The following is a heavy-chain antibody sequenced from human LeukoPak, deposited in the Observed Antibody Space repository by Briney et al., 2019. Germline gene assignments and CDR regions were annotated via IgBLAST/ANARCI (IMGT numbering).Heavy chain of an antibody. CDR1: GGSISGSSYY. J-gene: IGHJ4*02. CDR2: IYYSGST. D-gene: IGHD2-15*01. V-gene: IGHV4-39*02. CDR3: ARGLSAIVY. Sequence: PSETLSLTCTVSGGSISGSSYYWGWIRQPPGKGLEWIGSIYYSGSTYYNPSLKSRVTISVDTSKNQFSLKLNSVTATDTAVYYCARGLSAIVYWGQGTLVTVSS.